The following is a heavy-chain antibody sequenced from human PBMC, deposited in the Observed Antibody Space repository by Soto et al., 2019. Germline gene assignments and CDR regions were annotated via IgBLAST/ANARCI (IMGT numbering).Heavy chain of an antibody. V-gene: IGHV1-3*01. CDR3: ASSFTVPAASGY. D-gene: IGHD2-2*01. Sequence: QVQLVQSGAEVKKPGASVKVSCKASGYTFTSYAMHWVRQAPGQRLEWMGWINAGNGNTKYSQKFQGRVTITRDTSASTAYMELSSLRSEDTAVDYWASSFTVPAASGYWCQGTLVTVSS. J-gene: IGHJ4*02. CDR2: INAGNGNT. CDR1: GYTFTSYA.